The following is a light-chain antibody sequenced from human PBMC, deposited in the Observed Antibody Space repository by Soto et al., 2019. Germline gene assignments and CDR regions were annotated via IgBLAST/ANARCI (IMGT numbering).Light chain of an antibody. CDR1: STDVGSYNL. J-gene: IGLJ1*01. CDR2: DGS. V-gene: IGLV2-23*01. Sequence: QSALTQPASVSGSPGQSITISCTGTSTDVGSYNLVSWYQQHPGKAPKLMIYDGSNRPSGVSNRFSGSKSGNTASLTISGLQAEDEADYYCCSYAGSSTPYVFGTGTKLTVL. CDR3: CSYAGSSTPYV.